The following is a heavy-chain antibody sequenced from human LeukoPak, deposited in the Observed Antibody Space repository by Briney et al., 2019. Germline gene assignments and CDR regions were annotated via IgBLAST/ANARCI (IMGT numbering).Heavy chain of an antibody. Sequence: ASVKVSCKASGYTFTGYYMHWVRQAPGQGLEWMGWINPNSGGTNYAQKFQGRVTMTRDTSISTAYMELSRLRSDDTAVYYCARENYDFWSGYLHWFDPWGQGTLVTVSS. J-gene: IGHJ5*02. CDR3: ARENYDFWSGYLHWFDP. D-gene: IGHD3-3*01. CDR2: INPNSGGT. CDR1: GYTFTGYY. V-gene: IGHV1-2*02.